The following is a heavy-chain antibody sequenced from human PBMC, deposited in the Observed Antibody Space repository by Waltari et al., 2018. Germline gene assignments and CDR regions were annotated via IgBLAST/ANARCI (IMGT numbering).Heavy chain of an antibody. CDR1: GYSTSRGYY. CDR3: ARHYYDFTNYYYYYYMDV. D-gene: IGHD3-3*01. V-gene: IGHV4-38-2*01. CDR2: IYHSGST. Sequence: QVQLQESGPGLVKPSETLSLTCAVSGYSTSRGYYRGWLRPPPGQGLEGIGSIYHSGSTYYNPSLKSRVTISVDTSKNQFSLKLSSVTAADTAVYYCARHYYDFTNYYYYYYMDVWGKGTTVTVSS. J-gene: IGHJ6*03.